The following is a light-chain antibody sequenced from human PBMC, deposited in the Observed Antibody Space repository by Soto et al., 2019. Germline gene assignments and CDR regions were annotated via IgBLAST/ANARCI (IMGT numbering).Light chain of an antibody. V-gene: IGKV3-15*01. CDR3: QQYYNWPRT. CDR2: GAS. Sequence: DIVMTQSPATLSVSPEEGVTLSCRAGQSVRSNLAWYQQKPGQAPRLLIYGASTRATGIPARFSGSGSGTEFTLSISSLQSEDFAVYYCQQYYNWPRTFGQRTKVDI. J-gene: IGKJ1*01. CDR1: QSVRSN.